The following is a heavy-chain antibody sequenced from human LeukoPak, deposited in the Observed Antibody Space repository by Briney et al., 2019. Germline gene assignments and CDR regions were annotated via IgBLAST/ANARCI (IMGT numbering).Heavy chain of an antibody. CDR1: GGSISSYY. D-gene: IGHD3-3*01. V-gene: IGHV4-59*01. CDR3: ARAPYYDVWSRYSFDY. J-gene: IGHJ4*02. CDR2: IYYSGST. Sequence: SETLSLTRTVSGGSISSYYWSWLRQPPGKGREWIGYIYYSGSTNYNPSLKSRVTISVDTSKNQFSLKLSSVTAADTAMYYCARAPYYDVWSRYSFDYWGQGTLVTVSS.